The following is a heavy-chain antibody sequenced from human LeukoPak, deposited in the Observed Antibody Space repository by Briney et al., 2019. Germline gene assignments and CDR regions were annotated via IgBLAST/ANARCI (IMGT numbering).Heavy chain of an antibody. CDR1: GFTFSSYS. V-gene: IGHV3-23*01. J-gene: IGHJ4*02. D-gene: IGHD3-10*01. CDR2: ISGSGGST. Sequence: PGGSLRLSCAASGFTFSSYSMNWVRQAPGKGLEWVSAISGSGGSTDYAGSVKGRFTISRANSKNTLYLQMNSLRAEDTAVYYCAKDGTFYGSGSHFDYWGQGTLVTVSS. CDR3: AKDGTFYGSGSHFDY.